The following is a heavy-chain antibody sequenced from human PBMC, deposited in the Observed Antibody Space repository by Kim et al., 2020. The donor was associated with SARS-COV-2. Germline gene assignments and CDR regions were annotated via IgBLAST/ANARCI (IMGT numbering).Heavy chain of an antibody. CDR3: ARDWVPDY. J-gene: IGHJ4*02. CDR1: QFTFSGYA. D-gene: IGHD1-1*01. Sequence: GGSLRLSCAASQFTFSGYAMQWVRRAPGKGLEWVAVISPDGSNKYYADSVKGRFTISRDNSRNTLYLQIGNLRAEDTAVYYCARDWVPDYWGQGTLLTVSS. V-gene: IGHV3-30-3*01. CDR2: ISPDGSNK.